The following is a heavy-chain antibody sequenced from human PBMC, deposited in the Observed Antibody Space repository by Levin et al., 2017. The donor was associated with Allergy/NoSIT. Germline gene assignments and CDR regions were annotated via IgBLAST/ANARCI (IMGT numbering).Heavy chain of an antibody. CDR2: ISSSSSYI. J-gene: IGHJ4*02. CDR3: ARAATRGGSSWYYNY. V-gene: IGHV3-21*01. CDR1: GFTFSSYS. D-gene: IGHD6-13*01. Sequence: GGSLRLSCAASGFTFSSYSMNWVRQAPGKGLEWVSSISSSSSYIYYADSVKGRFTISRDNAKNSLYLQMNSLRAEDTAVYYCARAATRGGSSWYYNYWGQGTLVTVSS.